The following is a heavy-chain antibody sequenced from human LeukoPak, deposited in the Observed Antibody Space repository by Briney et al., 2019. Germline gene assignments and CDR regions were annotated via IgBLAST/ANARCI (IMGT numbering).Heavy chain of an antibody. CDR3: ATHRLYDILTGQPNWFDP. V-gene: IGHV3-23*01. CDR2: ISGSGGST. CDR1: GFTFSSYA. D-gene: IGHD3-9*01. J-gene: IGHJ5*02. Sequence: GGSLRLSCAASGFTFSSYAMSWVRQAPGKGLKWVSAISGSGGSTYYADSVKGRFPISRDNSKNTLSLQRNSLRAEDTAVYYCATHRLYDILTGQPNWFDPWGQGTLVTVSS.